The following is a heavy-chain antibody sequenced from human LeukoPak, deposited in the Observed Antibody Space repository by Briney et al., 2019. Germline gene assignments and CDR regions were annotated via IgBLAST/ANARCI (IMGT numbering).Heavy chain of an antibody. CDR3: ARGSLAGLLGYYYYMDV. V-gene: IGHV1-8*01. CDR2: MNPNSGNT. D-gene: IGHD3-22*01. J-gene: IGHJ6*03. CDR1: GYTFTSYD. Sequence: GASVKVSCKASGYTFTSYDINWVRQATGQGLEWMGWMNPNSGNTGYAQKFQGRVTMTRNTSISTAYMELSSLRSEDTAVYYCARGSLAGLLGYYYYMDVWGKGTTVTVSS.